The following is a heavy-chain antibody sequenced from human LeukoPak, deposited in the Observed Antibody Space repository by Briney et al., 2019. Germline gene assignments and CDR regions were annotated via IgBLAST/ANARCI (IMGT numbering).Heavy chain of an antibody. D-gene: IGHD1-1*01. V-gene: IGHV3-23*01. CDR2: ISGSGGST. Sequence: PGASLRLSCAASGFTFSSYAMSWVRQAPGKGLEWVSAISGSGGSTYYADSVKGRFTISRDNSNNTLYLQMNRLRAEDMAVYYCARRQPSYFDYWGQGTLVTVSS. J-gene: IGHJ4*02. CDR3: ARRQPSYFDY. CDR1: GFTFSSYA.